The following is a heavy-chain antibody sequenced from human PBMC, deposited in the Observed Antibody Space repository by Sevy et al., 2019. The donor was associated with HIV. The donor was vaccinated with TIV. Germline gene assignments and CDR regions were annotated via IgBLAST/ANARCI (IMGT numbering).Heavy chain of an antibody. CDR2: ISGSGGST. CDR3: AKEDSYGRFDY. V-gene: IGHV3-23*01. CDR1: GFRFNNYD. Sequence: GGSLRLSCAASGFRFNNYDMTWVRQAPGKGLEWVSGISGSGGSTYYADSVKGRFTISRDNSKNTLYLQMNSLRAEDTAVYYCAKEDSYGRFDYWGQGTLVTVSS. D-gene: IGHD5-18*01. J-gene: IGHJ4*02.